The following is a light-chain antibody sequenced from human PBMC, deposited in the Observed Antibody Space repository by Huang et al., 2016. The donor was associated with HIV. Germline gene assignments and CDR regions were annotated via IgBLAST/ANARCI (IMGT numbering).Light chain of an antibody. V-gene: IGKV1-39*01. Sequence: DIQMTQSPSSLSASVGDRVTLTCRTSQDIGSHLNWYQQRPGRAPKLLIYVSSTLQIGVPSRFSGGGSGTDFTLTISNLQPEDFATYYCQHSYVSLGYTFGQGTKLEI. CDR3: QHSYVSLGYT. J-gene: IGKJ2*01. CDR1: QDIGSH. CDR2: VSS.